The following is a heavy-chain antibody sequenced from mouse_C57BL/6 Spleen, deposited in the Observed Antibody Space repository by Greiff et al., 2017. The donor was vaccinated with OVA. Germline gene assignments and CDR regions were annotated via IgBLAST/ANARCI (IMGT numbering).Heavy chain of an antibody. V-gene: IGHV1-5*01. CDR3: TANWECVDY. D-gene: IGHD4-1*01. J-gene: IGHJ2*01. Sequence: VQLQQSGTVLARPGASVKMSCKTSGYTFTSYWMHWVKQRPGQGLEWIGAIYPGNSDTSYNQKFKGKAKLTAVTSASTAYMELSSLTNEDSAVYYSTANWECVDYWGQGTTLTVSS. CDR2: IYPGNSDT. CDR1: GYTFTSYW.